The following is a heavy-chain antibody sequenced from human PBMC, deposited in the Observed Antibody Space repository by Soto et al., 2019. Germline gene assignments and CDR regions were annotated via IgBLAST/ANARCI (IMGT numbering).Heavy chain of an antibody. D-gene: IGHD7-27*01. CDR3: ARAPRNWGFDF. J-gene: IGHJ4*02. V-gene: IGHV1-8*01. CDR1: GYTCTSYD. CDR2: MNPVSGDT. Sequence: QVQLVQSGAEVKKPGASVKVSCKASGYTCTSYDFNWVRQATGQGPEWLGWMNPVSGDTGYSQKFQGRVTMTSDTSISTAYMELSSLRSEDTAVYYCARAPRNWGFDFWGQGTQVTVSS.